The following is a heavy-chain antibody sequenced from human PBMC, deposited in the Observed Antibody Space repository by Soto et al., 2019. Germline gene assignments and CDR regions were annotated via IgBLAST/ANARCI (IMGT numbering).Heavy chain of an antibody. CDR3: AKDTYSSSWYF. Sequence: PXGSLRLSCAGSGFTFINYAMTWVRQAPGNGLEWVSSISNRGSDTYYVDSVKGRFTISRDNSKNTLYLQMNSLRAEDTAVYYCAKDTYSSSWYFWGQGTLVTVSS. D-gene: IGHD6-13*01. V-gene: IGHV3-23*01. CDR1: GFTFINYA. CDR2: ISNRGSDT. J-gene: IGHJ4*02.